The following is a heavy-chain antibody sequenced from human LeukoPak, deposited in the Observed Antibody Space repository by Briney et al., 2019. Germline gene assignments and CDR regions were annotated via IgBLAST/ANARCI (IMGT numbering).Heavy chain of an antibody. J-gene: IGHJ1*01. D-gene: IGHD3-22*01. CDR2: IYTSGST. CDR1: GGSISSGNYY. CDR3: ASEGRYYDSSGYEYFQH. Sequence: SETLSLTCTVSGGSISSGNYYWSWIRQPAGKGLEWIGRIYTSGSTTYNPSLKSRLTMPVDTSKNQFSLKLSSVAAADTAIYYCASEGRYYDSSGYEYFQHWGQGTLVTVSS. V-gene: IGHV4-61*02.